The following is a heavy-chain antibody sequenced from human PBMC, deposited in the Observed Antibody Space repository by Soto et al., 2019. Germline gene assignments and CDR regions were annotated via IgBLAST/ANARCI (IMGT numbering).Heavy chain of an antibody. J-gene: IGHJ4*02. D-gene: IGHD3-3*02. Sequence: PGGSLRLSCAASGFTFSSYGMHWVRQAPGKGLEWVAVIWYDGSNKYYADSVKGRFTISRDNSKNTLYLQMNSLRAEDTAAYYCARGSHFWSGSYFDYWGQGTLVTVSS. CDR2: IWYDGSNK. CDR1: GFTFSSYG. V-gene: IGHV3-33*01. CDR3: ARGSHFWSGSYFDY.